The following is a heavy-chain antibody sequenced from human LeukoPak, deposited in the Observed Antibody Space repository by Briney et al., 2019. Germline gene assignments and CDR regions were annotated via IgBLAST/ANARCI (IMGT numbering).Heavy chain of an antibody. V-gene: IGHV3-23*01. D-gene: IGHD3-22*01. J-gene: IGHJ4*02. CDR3: AKGSYYDSSGSFYFDY. Sequence: GGSLRHSCAASGFTFSSYAMSWVRQAPGKGLEWVSGISGSGDNTYYADSVKGRFTISGDNSKNTLYVQVNSLGTEDTAAYYCAKGSYYDSSGSFYFDYWGQGTLVTVSS. CDR1: GFTFSSYA. CDR2: ISGSGDNT.